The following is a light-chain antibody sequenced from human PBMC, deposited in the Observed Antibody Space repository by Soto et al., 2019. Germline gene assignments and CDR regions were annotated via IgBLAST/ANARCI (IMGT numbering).Light chain of an antibody. J-gene: IGLJ2*01. CDR3: ALYVGSGISI. CDR1: SGSVSGSHY. Sequence: QTVVTQEPSFSVSPGGTVTLTCGLSSGSVSGSHYPSWYQQTPGHPPRTLIYSTNARSSGVPDRFSGSILGKKGALTITGXXXXDESDYYCALYVGSGISIFGGGTKLTVL. CDR2: STN. V-gene: IGLV8-61*01.